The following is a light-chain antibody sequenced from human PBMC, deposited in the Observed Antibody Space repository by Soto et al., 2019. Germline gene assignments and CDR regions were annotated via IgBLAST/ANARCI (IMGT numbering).Light chain of an antibody. V-gene: IGLV2-14*01. J-gene: IGLJ1*01. Sequence: QSVLTQPASVSGSPGQSITISCTGTSSDIGGYIYVSWYQQHPGKAPKLMIYEVSNRPSGVSNRFSGSKSGNTASLTISGLQTEDEADYYCSSYTRSSTLYVFRTGTKVTVL. CDR1: SSDIGGYIY. CDR3: SSYTRSSTLYV. CDR2: EVS.